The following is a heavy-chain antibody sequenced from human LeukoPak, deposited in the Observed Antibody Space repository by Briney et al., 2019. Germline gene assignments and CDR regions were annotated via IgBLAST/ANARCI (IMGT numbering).Heavy chain of an antibody. J-gene: IGHJ6*02. D-gene: IGHD3-10*01. CDR3: AGGGLWFGELSIYYYGMDV. CDR1: GGSFSGYY. CDR2: INHSGST. V-gene: IGHV4-34*01. Sequence: PSETLSLTCAVYGGSFSGYYWSWIRQPPGKGLEWIGEINHSGSTNYNPSLKSRVTISVDTSKNQFSLKLSSVTAADTAVYYCAGGGLWFGELSIYYYGMDVWGQGTTVTVSS.